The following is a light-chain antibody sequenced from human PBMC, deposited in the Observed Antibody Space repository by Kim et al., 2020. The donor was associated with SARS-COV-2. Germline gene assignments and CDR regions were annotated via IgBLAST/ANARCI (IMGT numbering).Light chain of an antibody. CDR2: EVT. CDR1: SSDVGVYNL. J-gene: IGLJ1*01. Sequence: QSALTQPASVSGSPGQSITISCTGTSSDVGVYNLVSWYQQHPGKAPKLMIYEVTKRPSGVSNHFSGSKSGNTASLTISGLQPEDEADYYCCSFAAPHSNTVVFGSGTKVTVL. CDR3: CSFAAPHSNTVV. V-gene: IGLV2-23*02.